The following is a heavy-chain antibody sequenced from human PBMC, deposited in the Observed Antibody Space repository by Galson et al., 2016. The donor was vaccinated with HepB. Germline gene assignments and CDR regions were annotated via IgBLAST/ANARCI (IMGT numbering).Heavy chain of an antibody. V-gene: IGHV4-39*01. CDR2: VYYDGRT. D-gene: IGHD3-22*01. J-gene: IGHJ4*02. Sequence: ETLSLTCTVSGASIRSRSFYWGWIRQPPGKGLEWIGSVYYDGRTSYNPSLQNRVTLSIDTAKNQFSLRLSSVTAADTSVYYCARLLGYDSSDIWGQGTLVIVSA. CDR1: GASIRSRSFY. CDR3: ARLLGYDSSDI.